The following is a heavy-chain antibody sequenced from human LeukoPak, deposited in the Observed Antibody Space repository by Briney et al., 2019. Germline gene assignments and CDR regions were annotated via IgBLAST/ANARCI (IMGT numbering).Heavy chain of an antibody. CDR3: ARTYYDFWSGSSSYMDV. D-gene: IGHD3-3*01. CDR2: IYYIGGT. CDR1: GGSISSYY. Sequence: SETLSLTCTVSGGSISSYYWSWIRQPPGKGLECIGYIYYIGGTNYNPYRKTRVTISVDTSKNHFSLKLSSVTAADTAVYYCARTYYDFWSGSSSYMDVWGKGTTVTVSS. J-gene: IGHJ6*03. V-gene: IGHV4-59*01.